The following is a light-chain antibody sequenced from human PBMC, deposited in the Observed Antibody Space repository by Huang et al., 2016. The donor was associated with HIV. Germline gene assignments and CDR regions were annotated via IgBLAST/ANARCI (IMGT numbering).Light chain of an antibody. CDR1: QGISKS. Sequence: DIQMTQSPSSLSASVGDRVTIICRASQGISKSLAWYQQKPGKAPKLILYATSKLESGVPSRFSGSGSGTNYTLTISNRQPEDLATYYCQQYQSVPWTFGQGTKVAI. J-gene: IGKJ1*01. CDR2: ATS. V-gene: IGKV1-NL1*01. CDR3: QQYQSVPWT.